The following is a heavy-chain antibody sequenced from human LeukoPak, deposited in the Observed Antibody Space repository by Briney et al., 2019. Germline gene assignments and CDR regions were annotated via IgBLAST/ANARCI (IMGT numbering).Heavy chain of an antibody. CDR2: FDPEDGEA. V-gene: IGHV1-24*01. CDR1: GYTLTELS. CDR3: ATGGYCGSGSYYLGY. D-gene: IGHD3-10*01. Sequence: ASVKVSCKVSGYTLTELSMHWVRQAPGKGLEWMGGFDPEDGEAIYAQKFQGRVTMTEDTSTDTAYMELSSLRSEDTAVYYCATGGYCGSGSYYLGYWGQGTLVTVSS. J-gene: IGHJ4*02.